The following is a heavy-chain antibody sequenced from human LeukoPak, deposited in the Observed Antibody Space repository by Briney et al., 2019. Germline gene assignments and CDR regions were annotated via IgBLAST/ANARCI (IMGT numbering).Heavy chain of an antibody. CDR3: ARHVPDSSWSHYYGMDV. V-gene: IGHV5-51*01. J-gene: IGHJ6*02. CDR2: IYPGDSDT. Sequence: GESLKISCKGSGYSFTSYWIGWVRQMPGKGLEWMGIIYPGDSDTRYSPSFQGQVTISADKSISTAYLQWSSLTASDTAMYYCARHVPDSSWSHYYGMDVWGQGTTVTVSS. CDR1: GYSFTSYW. D-gene: IGHD6-6*01.